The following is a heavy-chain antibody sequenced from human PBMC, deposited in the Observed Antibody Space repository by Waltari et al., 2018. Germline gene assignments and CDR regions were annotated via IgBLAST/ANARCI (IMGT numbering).Heavy chain of an antibody. Sequence: QVQLVQSGAEVKKPGASVKVSCKASGYTFTGYYMHWVRQAPGQGLEWMGWINPNSGGTNYGQKFQGRVTMTRDTSISTAYMELSRLRSDDTAVYYCARDRFLEWLNDAFDIWGQGTMVTVSS. CDR1: GYTFTGYY. CDR2: INPNSGGT. V-gene: IGHV1-2*02. CDR3: ARDRFLEWLNDAFDI. J-gene: IGHJ3*02. D-gene: IGHD3-3*01.